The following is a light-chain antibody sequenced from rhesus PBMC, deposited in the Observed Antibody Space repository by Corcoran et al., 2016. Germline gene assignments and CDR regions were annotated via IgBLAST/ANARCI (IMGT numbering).Light chain of an antibody. Sequence: DIVMTQTPLSLPVTPGEPASISCRSSQSLLDSEDGNTYLDWYLQKHGQSPQLLIYEVSNRASGVPDRFSGSGADTDFTLKISRVEAEDVGVYYCMQALEFPLTFGGGTKVEIK. CDR2: EVS. J-gene: IGKJ4*01. CDR3: MQALEFPLT. CDR1: QSLLDSEDGNTY. V-gene: IGKV2-104*02.